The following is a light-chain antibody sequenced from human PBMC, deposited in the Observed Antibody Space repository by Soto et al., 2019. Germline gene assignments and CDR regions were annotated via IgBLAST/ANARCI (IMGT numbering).Light chain of an antibody. J-gene: IGLJ2*01. CDR3: SSYTCSRTLV. CDR1: SSDVGGYNY. CDR2: DVS. V-gene: IGLV2-14*01. Sequence: QSVLTQPASVSGSPGQSITISCTGTSSDVGGYNYVSWYQQHPGKAPKLMIYDVSNRPSGVSNRFSGSKSGNTASLTISGLQAEDEADYYCSSYTCSRTLVFGGGTKLTV.